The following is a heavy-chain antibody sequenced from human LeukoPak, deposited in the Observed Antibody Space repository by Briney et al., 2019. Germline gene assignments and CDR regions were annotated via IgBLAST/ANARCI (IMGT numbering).Heavy chain of an antibody. Sequence: GASVKVSCKASGYTFSGSYVHWVRQAPGQGLEWMGIIKVSGGRTEYAQKFQGRVTVTRDMSTSTVYMELNNLRSEDTAVYYCAREPPESYYFDNWGLGTLVTVS. CDR2: IKVSGGRT. CDR1: GYTFSGSY. V-gene: IGHV1-46*01. CDR3: AREPPESYYFDN. J-gene: IGHJ4*02.